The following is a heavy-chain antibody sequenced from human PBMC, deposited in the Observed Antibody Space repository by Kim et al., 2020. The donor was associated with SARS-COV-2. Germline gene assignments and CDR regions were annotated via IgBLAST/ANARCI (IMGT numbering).Heavy chain of an antibody. CDR3: AKGQALPYCSSTSCYPVASYYYYYGMDV. CDR1: GFTFSSYG. D-gene: IGHD2-2*01. V-gene: IGHV3-33*06. CDR2: LWYDGSNK. Sequence: GGSLRLSCAASGFTFSSYGMHWVRQAPGKGLEWVAVLWYDGSNKYYADSVKGRFTISRDNSKNTLYLQMNSLRAEDTAVYYCAKGQALPYCSSTSCYPVASYYYYYGMDVWGQGTTVTVSS. J-gene: IGHJ6*01.